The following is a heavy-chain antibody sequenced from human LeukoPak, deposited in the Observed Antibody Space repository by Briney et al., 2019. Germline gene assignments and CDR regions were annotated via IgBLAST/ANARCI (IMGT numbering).Heavy chain of an antibody. J-gene: IGHJ4*02. CDR2: ISYSGTT. CDR3: AANSADYNTLGSSYKV. V-gene: IGHV4-39*01. CDR1: SASITSSPYF. D-gene: IGHD3-10*01. Sequence: SETLSLTCTVSSASITSSPYFWGWIRQSPGNGLEWIGSISYSGTTYYNPSLKSRVTISVDTSKNQFSLKLNSVTAADTAVFYCAANSADYNTLGSSYKVWGQGTLVTVSS.